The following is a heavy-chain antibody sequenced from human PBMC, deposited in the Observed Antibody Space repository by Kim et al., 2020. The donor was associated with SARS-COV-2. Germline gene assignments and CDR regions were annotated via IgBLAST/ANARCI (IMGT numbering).Heavy chain of an antibody. CDR2: IRSKAYDGTK. J-gene: IGHJ5*02. Sequence: EWVSFIRSKAYDGTKEYAASVKGRFTISRDDSKSIAYLHMNSLKTEDTAVYYCARDYYGSGTYHYWFDPWGQGALVTVSS. CDR3: ARDYYGSGTYHYWFDP. D-gene: IGHD3-10*01. V-gene: IGHV3-49*02.